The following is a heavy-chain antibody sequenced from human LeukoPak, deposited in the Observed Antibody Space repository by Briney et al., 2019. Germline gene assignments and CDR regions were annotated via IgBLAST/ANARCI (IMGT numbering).Heavy chain of an antibody. CDR1: VFTFNNYY. V-gene: IGHV3-23*01. CDR2: ISGGGETI. J-gene: IGHJ4*02. Sequence: GGTLRLSCAASVFTFNNYYLNWVRQAPGKGLEGVGDISGGGETIYYADSQKGRFTISRNNSQNTFYQQMNSLRAEDTAVYYCARDCADYVGYFFFDYWGQGTLVTVSS. CDR3: ARDCADYVGYFFFDY. D-gene: IGHD4-17*01.